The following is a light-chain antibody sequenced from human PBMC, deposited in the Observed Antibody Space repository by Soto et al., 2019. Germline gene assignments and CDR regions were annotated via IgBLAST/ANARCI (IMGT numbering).Light chain of an antibody. V-gene: IGKV3-15*01. Sequence: EIVLAQSAXXLXXCXGXRATLSCRASQSVRTYLAWYQQKPGQAPRLLIYGASTRATGIPARFSGSGSGTEFTLTISSLQSEDFAVYYCQQYNNWPQTFGQGTKVDIK. CDR2: GAS. CDR3: QQYNNWPQT. CDR1: QSVRTY. J-gene: IGKJ1*01.